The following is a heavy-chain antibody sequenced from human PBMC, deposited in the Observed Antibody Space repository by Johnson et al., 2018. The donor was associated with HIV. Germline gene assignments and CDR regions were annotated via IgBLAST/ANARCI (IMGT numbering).Heavy chain of an antibody. J-gene: IGHJ3*02. D-gene: IGHD6-13*01. CDR1: GFTFSDYY. CDR3: TTDIDMGSSRPYDAFDI. Sequence: QVQLVESGGGLIQPGGSLRLSCAASGFTFSDYYMSWIRQAPGKGLEWVSYISSSGSTIYYTDSVKGRFTISRDNSKNTVFLQMNSLKTEDTAVYYCTTDIDMGSSRPYDAFDIWGQGTMVTVSS. V-gene: IGHV3-11*01. CDR2: ISSSGSTI.